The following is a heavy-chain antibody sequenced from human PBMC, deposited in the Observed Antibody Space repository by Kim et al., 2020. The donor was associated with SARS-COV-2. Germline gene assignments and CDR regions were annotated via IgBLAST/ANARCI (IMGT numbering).Heavy chain of an antibody. CDR3: ARHHIAARPRFDP. D-gene: IGHD6-6*01. Sequence: YNPSLKSRVDMSVATSKNEFSLKLSAVTDADTAVYYCARHHIAARPRFDPWGQGTLVTVSS. J-gene: IGHJ5*02. V-gene: IGHV4-39*01.